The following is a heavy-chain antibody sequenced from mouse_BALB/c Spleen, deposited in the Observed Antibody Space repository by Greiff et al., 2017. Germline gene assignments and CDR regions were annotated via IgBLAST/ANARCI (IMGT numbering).Heavy chain of an antibody. V-gene: IGHV5-17*02. CDR2: ISSGSSTI. D-gene: IGHD4-1*01. J-gene: IGHJ3*01. CDR3: ALTGFAY. Sequence: DVMLVESGGGLVQPGGSRKLSCAASGFTFSSFGMHWVRQAPEKGLEWVAYISSGSSTIYYADTVKGRFTISRDNPKNTLFLQMTSLRSEDTAMYYCALTGFAYWGQGTLVTVSA. CDR1: GFTFSSFG.